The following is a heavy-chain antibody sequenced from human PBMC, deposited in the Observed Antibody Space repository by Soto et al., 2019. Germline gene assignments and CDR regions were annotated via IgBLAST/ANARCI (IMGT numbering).Heavy chain of an antibody. Sequence: GGSLRLSCVASGFHFNAYGMHWVRKAPGKGLEWVGVIWYDGKNEYYADSVKGRFTISRDNSNNTVYLQMDSLTLEDSAVYYCARDRTVGRDFNSHTFDVWGQGTVVTVSS. CDR3: ARDRTVGRDFNSHTFDV. D-gene: IGHD3-9*01. CDR1: GFHFNAYG. CDR2: IWYDGKNE. J-gene: IGHJ3*01. V-gene: IGHV3-33*01.